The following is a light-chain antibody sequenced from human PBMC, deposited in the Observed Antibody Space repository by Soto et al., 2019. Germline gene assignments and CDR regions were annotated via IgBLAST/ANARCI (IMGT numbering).Light chain of an antibody. CDR3: QKYNSAPWT. V-gene: IGKV1-12*01. CDR1: QGISRS. Sequence: DIQMTQSPSSVSASVGDRVTISCQASQGISRSLAWYQQKPGKAPKLLIYAASSLQSGVPSRFSGSGSGTDFTLTISSLQPEDVATYYCQKYNSAPWTFGQGTKVDIK. CDR2: AAS. J-gene: IGKJ1*01.